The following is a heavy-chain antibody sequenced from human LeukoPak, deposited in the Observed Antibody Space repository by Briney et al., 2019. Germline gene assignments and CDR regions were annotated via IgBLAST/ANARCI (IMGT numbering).Heavy chain of an antibody. Sequence: ASVKVSCKASGYTFTSYGISWVRQAPGQGLEWMGWISGYNGNTNYAQKFQGRVIMTTDTSTSTVYMEVRSLRSDDTAVYYCARDRPDAFDIWGQGTMVTVSS. CDR3: ARDRPDAFDI. J-gene: IGHJ3*02. CDR2: ISGYNGNT. CDR1: GYTFTSYG. V-gene: IGHV1-18*01.